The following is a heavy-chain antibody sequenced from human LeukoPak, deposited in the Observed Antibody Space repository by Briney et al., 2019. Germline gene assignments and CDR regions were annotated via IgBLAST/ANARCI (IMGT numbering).Heavy chain of an antibody. J-gene: IGHJ4*02. Sequence: KPSETLSLTCTVSGGSISSSAYHWGWIRQPPGKGLEWIGSIYYSGSRVTISADTSKNQFSLKLSSVTAADTAVYYCARLWSTYCSGGSCPHQPNYWGQGTLVTVSS. CDR1: GGSISSSAYH. V-gene: IGHV4-39*01. CDR2: IYYSGS. CDR3: ARLWSTYCSGGSCPHQPNY. D-gene: IGHD2-15*01.